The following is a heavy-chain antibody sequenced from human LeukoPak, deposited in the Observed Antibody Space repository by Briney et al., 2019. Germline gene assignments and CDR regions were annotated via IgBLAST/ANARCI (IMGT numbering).Heavy chain of an antibody. V-gene: IGHV3-23*01. CDR3: SQSKSPNASSGWYYLDY. CDR2: ISDSGGRT. CDR1: LHTYSSYA. Sequence: GGSLRLSCAASLHTYSSYAMTWVRQAPGKGLEWVSSISDSGGRTYYADSVKGRFTISRDNSKTMLHLQMNSLRAEVRPVYYFSQSKSPNASSGWYYLDYWGQGTLVTVSS. D-gene: IGHD6-19*01. J-gene: IGHJ4*02.